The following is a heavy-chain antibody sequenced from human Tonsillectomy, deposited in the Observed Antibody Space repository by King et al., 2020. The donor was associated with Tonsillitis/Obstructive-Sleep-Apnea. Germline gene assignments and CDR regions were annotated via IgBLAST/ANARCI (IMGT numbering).Heavy chain of an antibody. CDR3: ARENGDGGNTHSFDY. D-gene: IGHD4-23*01. CDR2: IYYSGST. CDR1: GGSISSYY. Sequence: VQLQESGPGLVKPSETLSLTCTVSGGSISSYYWSWIRQPPGKGLEWIGYIYYSGSTNYNPSLKSRVTISVDTSKNQFSLKLSSVTAADTAVYYCARENGDGGNTHSFDYWGQGTLVTVCS. V-gene: IGHV4-59*01. J-gene: IGHJ4*02.